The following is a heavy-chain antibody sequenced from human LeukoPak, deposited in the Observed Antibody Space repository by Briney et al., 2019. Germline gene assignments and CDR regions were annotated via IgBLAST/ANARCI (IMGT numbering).Heavy chain of an antibody. CDR1: GFTFSSYE. CDR3: ARVTYAVPDY. D-gene: IGHD2/OR15-2a*01. J-gene: IGHJ4*02. V-gene: IGHV3-48*03. Sequence: GGSLRLSCAASGFTFSSYEMNWVRQAPGKGLEWVSYMSSSGKNIYFADSVKGRFTISRDNAKNSLFLQMNSLRAEDTAVYYCARVTYAVPDYWGQGTLVAVSS. CDR2: MSSSGKNI.